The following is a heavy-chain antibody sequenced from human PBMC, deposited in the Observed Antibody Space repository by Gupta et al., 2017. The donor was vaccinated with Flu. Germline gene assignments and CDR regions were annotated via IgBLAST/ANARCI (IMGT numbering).Heavy chain of an antibody. D-gene: IGHD5-24*01. J-gene: IGHJ4*02. CDR2: STTSGDYT. CDR1: GFNFGNYA. V-gene: IGHV3-23*01. CDR3: VKGFNYIFDF. Sequence: EVQLLESGGDLVQPGGSLRLSCGASGFNFGNYAMSWVRQAPGNGLGWVSGSTTSGDYTYYADSVKGRFTISRDNSENTLYLEMNSLRAEDTAVYYCVKGFNYIFDFWGQGTLVTVSS.